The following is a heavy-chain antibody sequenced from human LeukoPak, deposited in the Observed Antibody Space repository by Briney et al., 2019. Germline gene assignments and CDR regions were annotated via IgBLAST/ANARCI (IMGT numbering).Heavy chain of an antibody. V-gene: IGHV4-31*03. CDR3: ARVQSSLVAFDI. J-gene: IGHJ3*02. CDR1: DGSISIGGYY. D-gene: IGHD3-16*02. CDR2: IYYNGST. Sequence: PSETLSLTCTVSDGSISIGGYYWRWIRQHPGKGLEWIGYIYYNGSTYYNPSLKSRVTISVDASKNQLSLKLSSVTAADPAVYYCARVQSSLVAFDIWGQGTMVTVSS.